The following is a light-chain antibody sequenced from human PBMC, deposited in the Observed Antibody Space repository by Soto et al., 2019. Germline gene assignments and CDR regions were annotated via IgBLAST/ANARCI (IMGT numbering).Light chain of an antibody. V-gene: IGKV3D-20*02. CDR2: DAS. Sequence: EIVLTQSPGTLSLSPGERATLSCRASQSVSSSYLAWYQQKPGQAPRRLIYDASNRATGIPARFSGSGSGTDFTLTISSLDPEDFAVYYCQQRNDWPITFGQGTRLEI. CDR3: QQRNDWPIT. CDR1: QSVSSSY. J-gene: IGKJ5*01.